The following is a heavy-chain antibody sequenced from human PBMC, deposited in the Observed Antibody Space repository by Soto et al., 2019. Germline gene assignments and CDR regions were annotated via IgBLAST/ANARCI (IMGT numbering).Heavy chain of an antibody. CDR1: GGSLRSDS. Sequence: QVQLQESGPGLVQPSETLSLTCTVSGGSLRSDSWTWIRQSPGKGLEWIGFKYYNGRSSNNPAHKGRVTISIDTSENQFSLELTSVTAADTAVYYCARCPVGTEYLHYYRMAVWGKGTTVTVS. D-gene: IGHD1-1*01. CDR3: ARCPVGTEYLHYYRMAV. J-gene: IGHJ6*03. V-gene: IGHV4-59*01. CDR2: KYYNGRS.